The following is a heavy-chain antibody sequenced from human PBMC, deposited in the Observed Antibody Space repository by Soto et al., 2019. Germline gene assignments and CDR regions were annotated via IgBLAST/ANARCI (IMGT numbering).Heavy chain of an antibody. D-gene: IGHD4-17*01. Sequence: SETLSLTCTVFWGSIINHYCSCILQPPGKGLEWIGYMYFSGSTSYNPSLKSRVTISVDTSKNQFSLKLNSVTAADTAVYYCARDSRLRGAVGIFDFWGLGTLVTVSS. V-gene: IGHV4-59*11. CDR1: WGSIINHY. CDR3: ARDSRLRGAVGIFDF. J-gene: IGHJ4*02. CDR2: MYFSGST.